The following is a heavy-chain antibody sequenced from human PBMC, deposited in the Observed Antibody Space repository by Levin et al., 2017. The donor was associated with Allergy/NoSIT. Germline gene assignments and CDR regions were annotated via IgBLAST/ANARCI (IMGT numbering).Heavy chain of an antibody. J-gene: IGHJ2*01. CDR3: ARVGTPYCSGGSCYSVGRATTYWYFDL. V-gene: IGHV4-59*01. CDR1: GGSISSYY. CDR2: IYYSGST. Sequence: SQTLSLTCTVSGGSISSYYWSWIRQPPGKGLEWIGYIYYSGSTNYNPSLKSRVTISVDTSKNQFSLKLSSVTAADTAVYYCARVGTPYCSGGSCYSVGRATTYWYFDLWGRGTLVTVSS. D-gene: IGHD2-15*01.